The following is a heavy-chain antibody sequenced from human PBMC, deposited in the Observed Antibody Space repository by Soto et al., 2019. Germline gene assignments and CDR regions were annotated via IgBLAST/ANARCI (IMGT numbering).Heavy chain of an antibody. Sequence: QVQLVQSGAEVKKPGASVKVSCKTSGYTFTSYYMHWMRQAPGQGLEWMGIINPGGGSTTYAQKFQGTVTMTRDTSTSTIYMELTSLRSEDTAVYCCATSCSGGSCPPGPGNWGQGTMVTVSS. CDR1: GYTFTSYY. D-gene: IGHD2-15*01. CDR2: INPGGGST. V-gene: IGHV1-46*03. J-gene: IGHJ3*01. CDR3: ATSCSGGSCPPGPGN.